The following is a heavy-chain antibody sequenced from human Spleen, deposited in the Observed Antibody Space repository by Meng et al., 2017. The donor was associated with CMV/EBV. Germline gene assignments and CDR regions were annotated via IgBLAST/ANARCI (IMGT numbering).Heavy chain of an antibody. CDR1: GFTFSTYG. D-gene: IGHD6-19*01. CDR2: IRFDGSDK. V-gene: IGHV3-30*02. Sequence: GGSLRLSCAASGFTFSTYGMHWVRQAPGKGLEWVAFIRFDGSDKYFADSVQGRFSISRDNSKNTLYLQMNSLRVDDTAVYYCALSMTGWFDYWGQGTLVTVSS. J-gene: IGHJ4*02. CDR3: ALSMTGWFDY.